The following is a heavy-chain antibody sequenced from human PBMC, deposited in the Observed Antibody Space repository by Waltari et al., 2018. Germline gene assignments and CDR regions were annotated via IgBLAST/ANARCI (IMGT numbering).Heavy chain of an antibody. V-gene: IGHV3-23*03. CDR3: AKDLDAFDI. CDR1: GFTFSSYA. J-gene: IGHJ3*02. CDR2: IYSGGST. Sequence: EVQLLESGGGLVQPGGSLRLSCAAYGFTFSSYAMSWVRQAPGKGLEWVSVIYSGGSTYYADSVKGRFTISRDNSKNTLYLQMNSLRAEDTAVYYCAKDLDAFDIWGQGTMVTVSS.